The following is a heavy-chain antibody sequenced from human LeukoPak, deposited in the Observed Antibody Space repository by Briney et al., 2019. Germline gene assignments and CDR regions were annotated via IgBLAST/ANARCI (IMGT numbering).Heavy chain of an antibody. CDR1: GGSFSGYY. Sequence: PSETLSLTCGVYGGSFSGYYWSWVRQPPGKGLEXIGEIDQSGSTNYNPSLKSRVTITIDTSKNQFSLKLNSVTAADTAVYYCAINDGSGSYYKSDYWGQGTLVTVSS. D-gene: IGHD3-10*01. J-gene: IGHJ4*02. V-gene: IGHV4-34*01. CDR2: IDQSGST. CDR3: AINDGSGSYYKSDY.